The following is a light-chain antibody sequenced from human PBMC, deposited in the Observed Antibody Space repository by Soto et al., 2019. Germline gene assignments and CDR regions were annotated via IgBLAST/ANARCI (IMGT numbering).Light chain of an antibody. CDR2: LNSDGSH. J-gene: IGLJ3*02. CDR1: SGHSSYA. V-gene: IGLV4-69*01. CDR3: QTWGTGVQV. Sequence: QPVLTQSPSAPASLGASVKLTCTLSSGHSSYAIAWHQQQPEKGPRYLMKLNSDGSHNKGDGIPDRFSGSSSGAERYLTISSLQSEDEADYYCQTWGTGVQVFGGGTKVTVL.